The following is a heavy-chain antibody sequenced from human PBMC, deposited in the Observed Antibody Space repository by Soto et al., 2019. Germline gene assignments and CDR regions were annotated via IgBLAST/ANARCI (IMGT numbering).Heavy chain of an antibody. CDR3: ARDPTTTYYYDSSGYPFDY. CDR2: ISAYNGNT. CDR1: GYTFTSYG. J-gene: IGHJ4*02. D-gene: IGHD3-22*01. Sequence: ASVKVSCKASGYTFTSYGISWVRQAPGQGLEWMGWISAYNGNTNYAQKLQGRVTMTTDTSTSTAYMELRSLRSDDTAVYYCARDPTTTYYYDSSGYPFDYWGQGTLVTVSS. V-gene: IGHV1-18*04.